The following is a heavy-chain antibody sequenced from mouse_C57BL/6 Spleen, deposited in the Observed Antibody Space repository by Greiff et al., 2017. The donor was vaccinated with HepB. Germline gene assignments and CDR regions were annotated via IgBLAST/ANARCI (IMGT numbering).Heavy chain of an antibody. CDR3: ARDNYGSSWAMDY. Sequence: VQLQQSGPGLVKPSQSLSLTCSVTGYSITSGYYWNWIRQFPGNKLEWMGYISYDGSNNYNPSLKNRISITRDTSKNQFFLKLNSVTTEDTATYYCARDNYGSSWAMDYWGQGTSVTVSS. CDR2: ISYDGSN. D-gene: IGHD1-1*01. V-gene: IGHV3-6*01. CDR1: GYSITSGYY. J-gene: IGHJ4*01.